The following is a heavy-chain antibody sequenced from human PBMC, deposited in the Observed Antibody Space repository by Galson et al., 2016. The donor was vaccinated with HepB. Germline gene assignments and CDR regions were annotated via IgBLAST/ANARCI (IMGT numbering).Heavy chain of an antibody. CDR2: IRSRPYSYAT. Sequence: SLRLSCAASGFDFSFSDSAFHWVRQASGEGLEWLGRIRSRPYSYATAYLASLKSRFTISRDDSKNTAYLPMNSLKTDDTAVYYCTSLGYSGSGNFDYWGQGTRVTVSS. CDR3: TSLGYSGSGNFDY. CDR1: GFDFSFSDSA. J-gene: IGHJ4*02. V-gene: IGHV3-73*01. D-gene: IGHD5-12*01.